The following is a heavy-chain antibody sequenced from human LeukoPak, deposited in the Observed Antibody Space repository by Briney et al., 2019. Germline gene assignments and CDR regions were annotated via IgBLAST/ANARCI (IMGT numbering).Heavy chain of an antibody. CDR3: ARADYSGYHDVFDI. CDR1: GGSISSYY. D-gene: IGHD4-11*01. J-gene: IGHJ3*02. Sequence: SETLSLTCTVSGGSISSYYWSWIRQPPGKGLEWIGYIYYSGSTNYNPSLKSRVSISVDTSKNQFSLKLNSVTAADTAVYYCARADYSGYHDVFDIWGQGTMVTVSS. CDR2: IYYSGST. V-gene: IGHV4-59*01.